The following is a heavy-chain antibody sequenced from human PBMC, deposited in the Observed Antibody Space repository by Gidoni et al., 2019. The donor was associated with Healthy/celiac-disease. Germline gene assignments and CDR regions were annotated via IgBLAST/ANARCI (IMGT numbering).Heavy chain of an antibody. CDR3: ALPSGGTHAFDI. D-gene: IGHD3-16*01. V-gene: IGHV3-30*03. J-gene: IGHJ3*02. CDR1: GFTFSSYG. Sequence: QVQLVEPGGGVVQPGRFLRLSCAAYGFTFSSYGLHWVRQAPGKGLGWVAVISYDGSNKYYADSVKGRFTISRDNSKNTLYLQMNSLRAEDTAVYYCALPSGGTHAFDIWGQGTMVTVSS. CDR2: ISYDGSNK.